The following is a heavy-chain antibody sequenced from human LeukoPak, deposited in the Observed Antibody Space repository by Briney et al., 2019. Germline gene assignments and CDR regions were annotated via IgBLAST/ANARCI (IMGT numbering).Heavy chain of an antibody. D-gene: IGHD4-17*01. CDR2: IYYSGSI. J-gene: IGHJ5*02. CDR1: GGSISSNNHY. V-gene: IGHV4-39*07. CDR3: ARSRGGFGDYGSWFDP. Sequence: PSETLSLTCTVSGGSISSNNHYWGWIRQPAGKGLEWIGHIYYSGSIFLNPSLKSRVTISLDTAKNQFSLKLTSVTAADTAVYFCARSRGGFGDYGSWFDPWGQGTLVTVSS.